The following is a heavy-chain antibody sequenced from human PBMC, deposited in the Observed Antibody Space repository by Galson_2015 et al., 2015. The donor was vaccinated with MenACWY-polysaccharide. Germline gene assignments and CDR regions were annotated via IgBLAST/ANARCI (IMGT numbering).Heavy chain of an antibody. CDR2: IYSGGSS. J-gene: IGHJ5*02. V-gene: IGHV3-53*01. Sequence: SLRLSCAASGFSVSRNYMSWVRQAPGKGLEWLSVIYSGGSSYHVDSVRGRFTISRDNSKNTLYFQMNSLRAEDTAVYYCARGQFSRFGEDSWFDPWGRGTLVTVSS. D-gene: IGHD3-10*01. CDR3: ARGQFSRFGEDSWFDP. CDR1: GFSVSRNY.